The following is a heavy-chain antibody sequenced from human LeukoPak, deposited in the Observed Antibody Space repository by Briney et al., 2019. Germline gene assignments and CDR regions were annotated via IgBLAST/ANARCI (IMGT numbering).Heavy chain of an antibody. J-gene: IGHJ4*02. D-gene: IGHD2-15*01. CDR1: GGSISSYY. Sequence: SETLSLTCTVSGGSISSYYWSWIRQPPGKGLEWIGYIYDSGSTNYNPSLKSRVTILVDTSKNQFSLKLSSVTAADTAVYYCARGSYCSGGSCSHFDYWGQGTLVTVSS. CDR2: IYDSGST. CDR3: ARGSYCSGGSCSHFDY. V-gene: IGHV4-59*01.